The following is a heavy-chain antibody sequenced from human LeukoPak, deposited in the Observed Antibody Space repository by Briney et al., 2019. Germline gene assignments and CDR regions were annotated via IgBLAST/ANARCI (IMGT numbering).Heavy chain of an antibody. Sequence: ASVKVSCKASGYTFTSYGISWVRQAPGQGLGWMGWVSAYNGNTNYAQKLQGSVTMTTDTSTSTAYMELRSLRSDDTAVYYGARDLKETISSHNWFDPWGQGTLVTVSS. CDR2: VSAYNGNT. J-gene: IGHJ5*02. CDR1: GYTFTSYG. V-gene: IGHV1-18*01. CDR3: ARDLKETISSHNWFDP. D-gene: IGHD1-7*01.